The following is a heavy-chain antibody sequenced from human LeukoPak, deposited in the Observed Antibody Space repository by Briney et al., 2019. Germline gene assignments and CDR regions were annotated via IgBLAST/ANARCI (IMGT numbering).Heavy chain of an antibody. Sequence: SETLSLTCAVYGGSFSGYYWSWIRQPPGLGLEWIGEINRGGSTVYNPSLKSRVTISVDTSKNQFSLKLNSVTAADTAVYYCARNYGSGSYYRYWGQGTLVTVSS. V-gene: IGHV4-34*01. D-gene: IGHD3-10*01. CDR2: INRGGST. CDR1: GGSFSGYY. J-gene: IGHJ4*02. CDR3: ARNYGSGSYYRY.